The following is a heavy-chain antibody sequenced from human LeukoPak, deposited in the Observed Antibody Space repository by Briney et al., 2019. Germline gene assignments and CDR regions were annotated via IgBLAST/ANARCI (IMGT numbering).Heavy chain of an antibody. V-gene: IGHV3-21*01. J-gene: IGHJ3*02. D-gene: IGHD2-15*01. CDR1: GITFNSYT. CDR3: ARGFRGGRRGWAVGGNAFDI. CDR2: ISSSSCYI. Sequence: PGGSLRLSCAASGITFNSYTMNWVRQAPGKGLEWVSSISSSSCYIYYADSVKGRFTISRDNAKNSLYLQMNSLRAEDTAVYYCARGFRGGRRGWAVGGNAFDIWGQGTMVTVPS.